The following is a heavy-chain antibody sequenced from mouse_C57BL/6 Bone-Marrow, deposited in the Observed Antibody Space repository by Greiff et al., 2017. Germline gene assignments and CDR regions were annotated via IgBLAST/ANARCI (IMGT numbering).Heavy chain of an antibody. V-gene: IGHV1-59*01. CDR2: IDPSDSYT. J-gene: IGHJ2*01. Sequence: QVQLQQPGAELVRPGTSVKLSCKASGYTFTSYWMHWVKQRPGQGLEWIGVIDPSDSYTNSNQKFKGKATLTVDTSSSTAYMQLSSLTSEDSAVYYCAGFMDYWGQGTTLTVSS. D-gene: IGHD1-1*01. CDR3: AGFMDY. CDR1: GYTFTSYW.